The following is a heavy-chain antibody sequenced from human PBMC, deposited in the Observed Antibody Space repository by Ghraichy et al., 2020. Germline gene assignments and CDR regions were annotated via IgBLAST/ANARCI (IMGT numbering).Heavy chain of an antibody. CDR2: INAGNGNT. V-gene: IGHV1-3*01. J-gene: IGHJ3*02. CDR3: ARWVDLGVRGVLTAFDI. D-gene: IGHD3-10*01. CDR1: GYTFTSYA. Sequence: ASVKVSCKASGYTFTSYAMHWVRQAPGQRLEWMGWINAGNGNTKYSQKFQGRVTITRDTSASTAYMELSSLRSEDTAVYYCARWVDLGVRGVLTAFDIWGQGTMVTVSS.